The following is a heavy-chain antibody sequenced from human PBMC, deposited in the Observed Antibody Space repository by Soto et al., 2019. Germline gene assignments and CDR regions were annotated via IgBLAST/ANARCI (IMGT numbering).Heavy chain of an antibody. Sequence: SETLSLTCTVSGGSISTGGYYWSWIRQHPGKGLEWIGYMYYSGSTHYNPSLKSRVSISVDTSKNQFSLKLSSVTAADTAVYYCARRNDYFDYWGQGTLVTVSS. J-gene: IGHJ4*02. V-gene: IGHV4-31*03. CDR3: ARRNDYFDY. CDR1: GGSISTGGYY. CDR2: MYYSGST.